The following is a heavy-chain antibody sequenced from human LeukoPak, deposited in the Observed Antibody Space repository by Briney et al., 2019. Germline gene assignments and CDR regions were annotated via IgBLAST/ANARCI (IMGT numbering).Heavy chain of an antibody. D-gene: IGHD3-9*01. J-gene: IGHJ4*02. CDR2: ITGSGDTT. CDR1: GFIFRNYA. Sequence: GASLRLSCAASGFIFRNYAMSWVRQAPGKGLEWVLAITGSGDTTYYTDSVKVRFTISRDTSKNTLYVEMNTLRAEDTAVYYCAKWGDYDILTGYYVSDFWGQGTLVTVSS. V-gene: IGHV3-23*01. CDR3: AKWGDYDILTGYYVSDF.